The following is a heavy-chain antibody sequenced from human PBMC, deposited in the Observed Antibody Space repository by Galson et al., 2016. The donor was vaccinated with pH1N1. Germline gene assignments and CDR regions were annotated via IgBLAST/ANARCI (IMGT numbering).Heavy chain of an antibody. CDR1: GSSFSTYW. CDR2: IYPGDSDT. V-gene: IGHV5-51*01. Sequence: QSGAEVTKPGESLKISCKGTGSSFSTYWIAWVRQMPGEGLEWMGIIYPGDSDTRYSPSFQGQVTISADKSISAAYLQWSSLQASDTPMYFCARLGIPATIDYHYYMDVWGKGTTVTVSS. J-gene: IGHJ6*03. CDR3: ARLGIPATIDYHYYMDV. D-gene: IGHD2-2*01.